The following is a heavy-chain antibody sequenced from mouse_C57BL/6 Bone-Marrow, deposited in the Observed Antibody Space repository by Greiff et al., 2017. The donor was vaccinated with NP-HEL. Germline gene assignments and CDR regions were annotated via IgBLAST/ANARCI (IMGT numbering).Heavy chain of an antibody. D-gene: IGHD1-1*01. CDR3: ANLTTGAY. CDR2: INPSTGGT. J-gene: IGHJ3*01. CDR1: GYSFTGYY. V-gene: IGHV1-42*01. Sequence: EVQLQQSGPELVKPGASVKISCKASGYSFTGYYMNWVKQSPEKSLEWIGEINPSTGGTTYNQKFKAKATLTVDKSSSTAYMQLKSLTSEDSAVYYCANLTTGAYWGQGTLVTVSA.